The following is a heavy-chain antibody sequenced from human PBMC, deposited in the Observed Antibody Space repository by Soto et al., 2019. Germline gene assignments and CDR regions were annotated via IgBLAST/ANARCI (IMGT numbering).Heavy chain of an antibody. D-gene: IGHD5-18*01. Sequence: EVQLVDSGGGLVKPGGSLRLSCAASGFSFNSYTMNWLRQAPGKGQEWVSSISNSHSFIFYAPSVKGRFTIARDNAKNPMYLHMASLRDEDTAVYYCARDRRHRYGGHNLVLDNWGQGPLVTAAS. J-gene: IGHJ4*02. V-gene: IGHV3-21*01. CDR1: GFSFNSYT. CDR2: ISNSHSFI. CDR3: ARDRRHRYGGHNLVLDN.